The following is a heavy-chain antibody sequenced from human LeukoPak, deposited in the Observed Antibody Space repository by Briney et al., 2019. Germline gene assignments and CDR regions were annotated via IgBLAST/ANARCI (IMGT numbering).Heavy chain of an antibody. CDR3: ARPLYSSGWHFDY. V-gene: IGHV4-39*01. CDR1: GGSIRNTSYY. D-gene: IGHD6-19*01. Sequence: SGTLSLTCTVSGGSIRNTSYYWAWIRQPPGKGLEWIGSIYYSGNTYYNPSLKSRVTISVDTSKSQFSLKLSSVTAADTAVYYCARPLYSSGWHFDYWGQGTLVTVSS. CDR2: IYYSGNT. J-gene: IGHJ4*02.